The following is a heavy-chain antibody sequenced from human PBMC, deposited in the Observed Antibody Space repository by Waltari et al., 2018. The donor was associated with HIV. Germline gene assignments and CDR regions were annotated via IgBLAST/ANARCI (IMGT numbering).Heavy chain of an antibody. J-gene: IGHJ6*02. CDR3: AKAVGDTSGRYWGGDV. Sequence: EVQLVESGGGLVQPGGSLRLSCAGSGFTFSNYEITWVRQAPGKGLEWISYISGGGKKSYADSVKGRVSISRDNAKNSLYLQMNSLRAEDTAVYYCAKAVGDTSGRYWGGDVWGQGTTVTVSS. D-gene: IGHD6-19*01. CDR2: ISGGGKK. V-gene: IGHV3-48*03. CDR1: GFTFSNYE.